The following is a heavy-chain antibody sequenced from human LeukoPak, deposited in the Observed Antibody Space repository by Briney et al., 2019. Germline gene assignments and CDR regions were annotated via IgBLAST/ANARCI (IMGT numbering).Heavy chain of an antibody. J-gene: IGHJ3*01. CDR2: LYSGGST. CDR1: GFTVSNNY. Sequence: GGSLRLSCAASGFTVSNNYMSWVRQAPGKGLEWVSVLYSGGSTYYADSVKGRFIISRDNSKNTLYLQMNTLRADDTAVYYCASVEAISGYPGAFDLWGQGTMVTVSP. V-gene: IGHV3-66*01. D-gene: IGHD3-9*01. CDR3: ASVEAISGYPGAFDL.